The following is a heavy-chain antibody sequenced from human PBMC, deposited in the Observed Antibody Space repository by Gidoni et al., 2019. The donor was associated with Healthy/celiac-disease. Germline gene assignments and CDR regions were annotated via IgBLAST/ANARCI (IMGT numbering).Heavy chain of an antibody. J-gene: IGHJ3*02. Sequence: QVQLQQSGPGLVKPSQTLSLTCAISGDSVSSNSAPWNWIRQSPSRGLEWLGRTYYRSKWYNDYAVSVKSRITINPDTSKNQFSLQLNSVTPEDTAVYYCARDLYFGYGYSGVGAFDIWGQGTMVTVSS. CDR2: TYYRSKWYN. CDR1: GDSVSSNSAP. V-gene: IGHV6-1*01. D-gene: IGHD5-18*01. CDR3: ARDLYFGYGYSGVGAFDI.